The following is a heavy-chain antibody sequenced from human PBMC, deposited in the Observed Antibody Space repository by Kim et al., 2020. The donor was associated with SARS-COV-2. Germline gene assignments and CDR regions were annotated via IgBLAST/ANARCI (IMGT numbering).Heavy chain of an antibody. D-gene: IGHD4-17*01. J-gene: IGHJ5*02. Sequence: SETLSLTCAVYGGSFSGYYWSWIRQPPGKGLEWIGEINHSGSTNYNPSLKSRVTISVDTSKNQFSLKLSSVTAADTAVYYCARGLRYAGWFDPWGQGTLVTVSS. CDR2: INHSGST. CDR1: GGSFSGYY. V-gene: IGHV4-34*01. CDR3: ARGLRYAGWFDP.